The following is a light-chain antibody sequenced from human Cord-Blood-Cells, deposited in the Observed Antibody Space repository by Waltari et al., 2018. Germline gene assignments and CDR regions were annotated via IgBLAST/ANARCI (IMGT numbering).Light chain of an antibody. J-gene: IGKJ4*01. CDR3: QQYNNWPLT. Sequence: EIVMTQSPATLSVSPGERATLSCRASQSVSSNLAWYQQKPGQAPGLLIYGASTRATGIPARFRGSGSGTECTLTISSLQSEDCAVYYCQQYNNWPLTFGGGTKVEIK. V-gene: IGKV3-15*01. CDR1: QSVSSN. CDR2: GAS.